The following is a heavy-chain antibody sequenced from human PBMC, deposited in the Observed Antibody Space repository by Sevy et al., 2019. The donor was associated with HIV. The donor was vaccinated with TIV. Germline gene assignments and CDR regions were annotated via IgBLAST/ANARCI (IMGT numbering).Heavy chain of an antibody. Sequence: GGSLRLSCAASGFTFSTHAMHWVRQAPGKGLEWVALISYDGSSQFYAGSVKGRFTLSRDISKNTWYLEMNSLRVEDTAVYFCARDAGYSTGWYAGYWGQGTLVTVSS. D-gene: IGHD6-19*01. CDR1: GFTFSTHA. CDR3: ARDAGYSTGWYAGY. CDR2: ISYDGSSQ. V-gene: IGHV3-30-3*01. J-gene: IGHJ4*02.